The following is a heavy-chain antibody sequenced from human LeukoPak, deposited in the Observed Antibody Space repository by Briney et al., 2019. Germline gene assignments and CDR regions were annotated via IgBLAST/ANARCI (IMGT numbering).Heavy chain of an antibody. CDR1: GFTFSSSA. Sequence: GGSLRLSCAASGFTFSSSAMSWVRQVPGKGLEWVSGISASGGSTNYADSVRGRFTISRDDAKNSLFLQMNSLRDEDTAVYYCGRGYPLGVATFDSWGQGTLVIVSS. V-gene: IGHV3-23*01. CDR3: GRGYPLGVATFDS. CDR2: ISASGGST. D-gene: IGHD3-10*01. J-gene: IGHJ4*02.